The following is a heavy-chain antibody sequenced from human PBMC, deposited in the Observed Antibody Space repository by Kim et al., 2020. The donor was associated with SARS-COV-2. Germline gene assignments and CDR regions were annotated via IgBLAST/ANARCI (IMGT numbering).Heavy chain of an antibody. CDR3: ARGLGRYYGSGSEPNGAFDI. D-gene: IGHD3-10*01. CDR2: IYYSGST. J-gene: IGHJ3*02. CDR1: GGSISSYY. Sequence: SETLSLTCTVSGGSISSYYWSWIRQPPGKGLEWIGYIYYSGSTNYNPSLKSRVTISVDTSKNQFSLKLSSVTAADTAVYYCARGLGRYYGSGSEPNGAFDIWGQGTMVTVSS. V-gene: IGHV4-59*13.